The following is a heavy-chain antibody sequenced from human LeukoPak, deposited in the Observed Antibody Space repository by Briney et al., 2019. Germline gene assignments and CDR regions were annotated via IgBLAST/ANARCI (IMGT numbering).Heavy chain of an antibody. CDR2: IYSGGST. J-gene: IGHJ4*02. CDR1: GFTVSSNY. CDR3: ARALDSSGYYYIADY. D-gene: IGHD3-22*01. V-gene: IGHV3-53*01. Sequence: GGSLRLSCAASGFTVSSNYMNWVRQAPGKGLEWVSIIYSGGSTYYADSVKGRFTISRDNSKNTLYLQMNSLRAEDTAVYYCARALDSSGYYYIADYWGQGTLVTVSS.